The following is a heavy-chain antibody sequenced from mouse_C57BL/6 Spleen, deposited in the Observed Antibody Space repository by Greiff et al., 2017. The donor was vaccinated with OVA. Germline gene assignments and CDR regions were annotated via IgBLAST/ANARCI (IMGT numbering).Heavy chain of an antibody. CDR3: ARRYGSSYGFAY. J-gene: IGHJ3*01. D-gene: IGHD1-1*01. V-gene: IGHV1-69*01. Sequence: QVQLQQPGAELVMPGASVKLSCKASGYTFTSYWMHWVKQRPGQGLEWIGEIDPSDSYTNYNQKFKGKSTLTVDKSSSTAYMQLSSLTSEDSAVYCCARRYGSSYGFAYWGQGTLVTVSA. CDR2: IDPSDSYT. CDR1: GYTFTSYW.